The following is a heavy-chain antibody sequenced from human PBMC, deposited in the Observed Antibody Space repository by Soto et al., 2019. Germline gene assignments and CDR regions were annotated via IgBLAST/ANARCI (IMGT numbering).Heavy chain of an antibody. D-gene: IGHD6-6*01. J-gene: IGHJ6*02. Sequence: KASETLSLTCAVYGGSFSDYYWSWIRQPPGKGLEWIGSMYHSGITYYNLSLKSRVTISVDTSKNQLSLKLSSATAADTAVYYCARSMYSTSAQLYYGMDVWGQGTTVTVSS. V-gene: IGHV4-34*01. CDR3: ARSMYSTSAQLYYGMDV. CDR1: GGSFSDYY. CDR2: MYHSGIT.